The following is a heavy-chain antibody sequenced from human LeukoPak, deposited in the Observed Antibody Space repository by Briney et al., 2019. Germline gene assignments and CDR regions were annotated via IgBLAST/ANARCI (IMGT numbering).Heavy chain of an antibody. CDR2: ISWNSGSI. D-gene: IGHD6-13*01. V-gene: IGHV3-9*01. CDR1: GFIFEDYV. J-gene: IGHJ4*02. CDR3: ARDGFVGAADY. Sequence: GGSLRLSCATSGFIFEDYVMHWVRQAPGKGLEWVSGISWNSGSIGYVDSVKGRFTISRDNAKNSLFLQMNSLRVEDTAVFYCARDGFVGAADYWGQGTLVTVSS.